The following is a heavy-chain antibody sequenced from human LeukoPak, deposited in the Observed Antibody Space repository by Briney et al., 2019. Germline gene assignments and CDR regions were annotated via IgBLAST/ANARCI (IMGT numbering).Heavy chain of an antibody. CDR2: ISYDGSNK. D-gene: IGHD3-9*01. CDR3: AKCLSGLNYDILTGYDLYYYYMDV. CDR1: GLTFSSCA. J-gene: IGHJ6*03. V-gene: IGHV3-30*04. Sequence: GGSLRLSCGASGLTFSSCAMHWVRQAPGKGLEWVAVISYDGSNKYYADSVKGRFTISRDNSKNTLYLQMNSLRAEDTAVYYCAKCLSGLNYDILTGYDLYYYYMDVWGKGTTVTVSS.